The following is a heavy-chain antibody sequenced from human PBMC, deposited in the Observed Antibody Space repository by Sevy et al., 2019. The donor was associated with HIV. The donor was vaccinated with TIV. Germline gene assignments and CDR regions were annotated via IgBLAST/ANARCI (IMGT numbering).Heavy chain of an antibody. V-gene: IGHV3-21*06. CDR1: GFTFSSYN. Sequence: GGSLRLSCAASGFTFSSYNMNWVRQAPGKGLEWVSSISGSSNYIYYAESVKGRFIISRDNAKNTLYLQMNSLRADNTAVYYCARGPPDGSYDYFDYWGQGTLVTVSS. J-gene: IGHJ4*02. D-gene: IGHD1-26*01. CDR2: ISGSSNYI. CDR3: ARGPPDGSYDYFDY.